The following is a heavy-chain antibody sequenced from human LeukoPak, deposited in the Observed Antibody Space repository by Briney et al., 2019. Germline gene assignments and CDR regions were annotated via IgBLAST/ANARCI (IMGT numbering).Heavy chain of an antibody. V-gene: IGHV3-7*03. CDR3: VRSMDV. Sequence: GGSLRLSGTASGFTFSTYWMTWVRQAPGKGLEWVANIKQDESEKYYVDSVKGRFTISRDNAKNSVYLQMNSLRAEDTALYYCVRSMDVWGQGTTVTVSS. J-gene: IGHJ6*02. CDR2: IKQDESEK. CDR1: GFTFSTYW.